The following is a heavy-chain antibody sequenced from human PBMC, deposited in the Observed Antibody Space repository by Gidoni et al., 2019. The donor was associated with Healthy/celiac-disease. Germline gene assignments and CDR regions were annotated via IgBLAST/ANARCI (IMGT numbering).Heavy chain of an antibody. D-gene: IGHD6-19*01. CDR3: ARLAVAGDYYYYYGMDV. V-gene: IGHV2-26*01. J-gene: IGHJ6*02. CDR1: WFSLSNARMG. CDR2: IFSNDEK. Sequence: QVTLKESGPVLVKPTETLTLTCTVSWFSLSNARMGVSWIRQPPGKALEWLAHIFSNDEKSYSTSLKSRLTISKDTSKSQVVLTMTNMDPVDTATYYCARLAVAGDYYYYYGMDVWGQGTTVTVSS.